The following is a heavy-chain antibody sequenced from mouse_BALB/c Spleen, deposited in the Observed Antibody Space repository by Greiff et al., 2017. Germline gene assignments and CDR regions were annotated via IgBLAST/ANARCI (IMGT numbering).Heavy chain of an antibody. D-gene: IGHD1-1*01. CDR3: ARNYYGSSYWYFDV. J-gene: IGHJ1*01. CDR2: ISYSGST. V-gene: IGHV3-8*02. Sequence: EVQLVESGPSLVKPSQTLSLTCSVTGDSITSGYWNWIRKFPGNKLEYMGYISYSGSTYYNPSLKSRISITRDTSKNQYYLQLNSVTTEDTATYYCARNYYGSSYWYFDVWGAGTTVTVSS. CDR1: GDSITSGY.